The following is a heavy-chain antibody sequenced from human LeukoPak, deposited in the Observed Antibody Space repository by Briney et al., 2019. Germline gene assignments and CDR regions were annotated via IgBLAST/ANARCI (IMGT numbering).Heavy chain of an antibody. CDR3: AKAGRYNVYDYFDS. CDR2: FSGGGGST. V-gene: IGHV3-23*01. CDR1: GFTFSSYA. D-gene: IGHD5/OR15-5a*01. J-gene: IGHJ4*02. Sequence: PGGSLRLSCAASGFTFSSYAMTWVRQTPEKGLEWVSTFSGGGGSTYYADSVKGRFTVSRDTSKNTLYLQMNSLRVDNTAVYYCAKAGRYNVYDYFDSWGQGTLVTVSS.